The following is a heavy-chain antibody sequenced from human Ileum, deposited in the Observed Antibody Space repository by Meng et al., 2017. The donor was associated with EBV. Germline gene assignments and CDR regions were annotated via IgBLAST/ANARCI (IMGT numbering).Heavy chain of an antibody. CDR2: IHYTGSS. D-gene: IGHD3-22*01. CDR1: GGSVSSGGYS. Sequence: QVQRQESGPGRVKPSETLSFTCLGSGGSVSSGGYSWSWIRQPPGKGLEWIGYIHYTGSSNYNPSLKSRVTISVDTSKNQFSLRLSSVTAADTAVYYCASSDYYRSDYWGQGTLVTVSS. J-gene: IGHJ4*02. V-gene: IGHV4-61*08. CDR3: ASSDYYRSDY.